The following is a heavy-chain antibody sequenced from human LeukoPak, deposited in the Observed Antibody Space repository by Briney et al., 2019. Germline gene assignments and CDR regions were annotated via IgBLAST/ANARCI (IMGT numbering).Heavy chain of an antibody. D-gene: IGHD6-6*01. Sequence: SETLSLTCAVYGGSFSGYYWSWIRQPPGKGLEWIGEINHSGSTYYNPSLKSRVTISVDRSNNQFSLKLSSVTSADTAVYYCARDLAYSSSSAIDSWGQGTLVTVSS. CDR2: INHSGST. J-gene: IGHJ5*01. V-gene: IGHV4-34*01. CDR3: ARDLAYSSSSAIDS. CDR1: GGSFSGYY.